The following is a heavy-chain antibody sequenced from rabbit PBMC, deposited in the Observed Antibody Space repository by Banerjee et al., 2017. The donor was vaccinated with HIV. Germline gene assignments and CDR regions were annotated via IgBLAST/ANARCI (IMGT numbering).Heavy chain of an antibody. J-gene: IGHJ6*01. CDR1: GFSFSHKYV. CDR2: IYADSSRGT. Sequence: QEQLEESGGDLVKPEGSLTLTCTASGFSFSHKYVMCWVRQAPGKGPEWIACIYADSSRGTWYASWAKGRFTISKTSSTTVTLQMTSLTAADTATYFCARVNSTNSGVYYYYGMDLWGPGTLVTVS. D-gene: IGHD1-1*01. CDR3: ARVNSTNSGVYYYYGMDL. V-gene: IGHV1S45*01.